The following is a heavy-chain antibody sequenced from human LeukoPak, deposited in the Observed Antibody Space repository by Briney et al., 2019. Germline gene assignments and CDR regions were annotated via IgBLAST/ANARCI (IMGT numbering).Heavy chain of an antibody. V-gene: IGHV3-23*01. CDR1: GFTFTNYA. CDR2: TVGSRPDT. J-gene: IGHJ4*02. CDR3: TKAPLMSCTGAFCYPFDS. D-gene: IGHD2-8*02. Sequence: GGSLRLSCAASGFTFTNYAMSWVRQTPGKGLEWVSATVGSRPDTYHADSVKGRFTVSRDNSRNTLYLQMNNLRIEDSAVYYCTKAPLMSCTGAFCYPFDSGGQGVLVTVSS.